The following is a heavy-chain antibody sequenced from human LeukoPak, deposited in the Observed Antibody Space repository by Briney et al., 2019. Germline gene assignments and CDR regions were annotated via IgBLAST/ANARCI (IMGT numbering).Heavy chain of an antibody. J-gene: IGHJ4*02. D-gene: IGHD3-22*01. Sequence: GASVKVSCKASGYTFTSYGISWVRQAPGQGLDWMGWISAYNGNTKYALNLQGRVTMTTDTSTSTAYMELRSLRSDDTAVYYCARGYYYDSSGYYYDYFDYWGQGTLVTVSS. CDR1: GYTFTSYG. CDR3: ARGYYYDSSGYYYDYFDY. CDR2: ISAYNGNT. V-gene: IGHV1-18*01.